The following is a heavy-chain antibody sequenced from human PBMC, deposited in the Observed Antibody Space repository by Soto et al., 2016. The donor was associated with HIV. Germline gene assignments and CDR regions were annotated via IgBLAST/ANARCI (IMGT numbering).Heavy chain of an antibody. CDR3: ARTFIRAYYMDV. CDR2: ISSNGINT. D-gene: IGHD3-10*01. CDR1: GFTFGSYD. Sequence: EVQLVESGGGLVQPGGSLKLSCEASGFTFGSYDMHWVRQAPGMGLEYVSTISSNGINTYYANSVKGRFTTSRDNSKNTLYLQMDSLRAEDMAVYYCARTFIRAYYMDVWGKGTTVTVSS. J-gene: IGHJ6*03. V-gene: IGHV3-64*01.